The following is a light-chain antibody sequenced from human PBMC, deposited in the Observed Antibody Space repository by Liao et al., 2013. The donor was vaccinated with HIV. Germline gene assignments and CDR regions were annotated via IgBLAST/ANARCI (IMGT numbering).Light chain of an antibody. CDR1: KLGDKY. CDR2: EDR. Sequence: SYELTQPPSVSVSPGQTASITCSGDKLGDKYACWYQQKSGQAPVVVMYEDRKRPSGIPERFSGSNSGNTATLTISGTQATDEADYYCQAWDSNSAVFGGGTKLTVL. CDR3: QAWDSNSAV. V-gene: IGLV3-1*01. J-gene: IGLJ3*02.